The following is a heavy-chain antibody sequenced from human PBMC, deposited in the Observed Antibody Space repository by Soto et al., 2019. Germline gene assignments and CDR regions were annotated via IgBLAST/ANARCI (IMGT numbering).Heavy chain of an antibody. CDR1: GHSISTSSYY. D-gene: IGHD2-2*01. CDR3: ARHDWSRFYGMDV. CDR2: LHYSGTT. V-gene: IGHV4-39*01. Sequence: NPSETLSLTCTVSGHSISTSSYYWGWFRQSPGKGLEWIGSLHYSGTTYYNPSLKSRVTISVDASRNQFSLRAYSVTAADTAVYYCARHDWSRFYGMDVWGQGTTVTVS. J-gene: IGHJ6*02.